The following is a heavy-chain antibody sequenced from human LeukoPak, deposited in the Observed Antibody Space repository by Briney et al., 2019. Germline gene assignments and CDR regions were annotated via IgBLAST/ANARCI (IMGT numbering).Heavy chain of an antibody. D-gene: IGHD2-2*01. Sequence: SETLSLTCAVYGGSFSGYYRSWIRQPPGKGLEWIGEINHSGSTNYNPSLKSRVTISVDTSKNQFSLKLSSVTAADTAVYYCAREEYGCSSTSCYGQGYWGQGTLVTVSS. V-gene: IGHV4-34*01. J-gene: IGHJ4*02. CDR2: INHSGST. CDR3: AREEYGCSSTSCYGQGY. CDR1: GGSFSGYY.